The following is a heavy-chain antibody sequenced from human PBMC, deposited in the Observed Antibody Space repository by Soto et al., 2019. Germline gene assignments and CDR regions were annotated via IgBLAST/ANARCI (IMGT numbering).Heavy chain of an antibody. J-gene: IGHJ6*02. CDR1: GGSISSYY. V-gene: IGHV4-59*01. CDR2: IYYSGST. Sequence: SETLSLTCTVSGGSISSYYWSWIQQPPGKGLAWIGYIYYSGSTNYNPSLKSRVTISVDTSKNQFSLKLSSVTAADTAVYYCARDTSIAARRSFGDYYGMAVWGQGTTVTVSS. CDR3: ARDTSIAARRSFGDYYGMAV. D-gene: IGHD6-6*01.